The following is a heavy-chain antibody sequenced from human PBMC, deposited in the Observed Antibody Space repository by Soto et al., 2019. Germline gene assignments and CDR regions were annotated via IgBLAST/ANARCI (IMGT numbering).Heavy chain of an antibody. D-gene: IGHD3-3*01. CDR3: ARDSPTIFGVVIIDYYYYGMDV. Sequence: ASVKVSCKASGYTFTSYGISWVRQAPGQGLEWMGWISAYNGNTNYAQKLQGRVTMTTDTSTSTAYMELRSLRSDDTAVYYCARDSPTIFGVVIIDYYYYGMDVWGQGTTVTVSS. V-gene: IGHV1-18*01. CDR2: ISAYNGNT. J-gene: IGHJ6*02. CDR1: GYTFTSYG.